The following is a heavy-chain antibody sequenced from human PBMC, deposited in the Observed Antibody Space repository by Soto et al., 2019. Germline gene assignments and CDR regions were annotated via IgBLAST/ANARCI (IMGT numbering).Heavy chain of an antibody. Sequence: PSETLSLTCTVSGGSISSGDYYWSWIRQPPGKGLEWIGYIYYSGSTYYNPSLKSRVTISVDTSKNQFSLKLSSVTAADTAVYYCARDRSKTSIAARLYYYGMDVWGQGTTVTVSS. D-gene: IGHD6-6*01. J-gene: IGHJ6*02. CDR2: IYYSGST. CDR1: GGSISSGDYY. V-gene: IGHV4-30-4*01. CDR3: ARDRSKTSIAARLYYYGMDV.